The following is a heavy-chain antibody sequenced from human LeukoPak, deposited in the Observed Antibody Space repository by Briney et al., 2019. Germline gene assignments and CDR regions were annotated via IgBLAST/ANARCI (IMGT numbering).Heavy chain of an antibody. CDR1: GFTVSSNY. J-gene: IGHJ3*02. CDR2: IRQAGSEK. V-gene: IGHV3-7*04. D-gene: IGHD3-16*01. CDR3: ARDRLGSYVFDAFDI. Sequence: GGSLRLSCAASGFTVSSNYMSWVRQAPGKGLEWVANIRQAGSEKYYVDSVKGRFTISRDNAKSSLYLQMNSLRAEATAVYYCARDRLGSYVFDAFDIWGQGTMVTVSS.